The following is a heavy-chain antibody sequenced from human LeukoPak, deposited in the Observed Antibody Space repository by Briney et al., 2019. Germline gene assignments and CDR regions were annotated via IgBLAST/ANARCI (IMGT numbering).Heavy chain of an antibody. CDR2: INHSGST. V-gene: IGHV4-34*01. D-gene: IGHD3-10*01. CDR1: GGSFSGYY. CDR3: ARDLPLWFGELSP. J-gene: IGHJ5*02. Sequence: SETLSLTCAVYGGSFSGYYWSWIRQPPGKGLEWIGEINHSGSTNYNPSLKSRVTISVDTSKNQFSLKVSSVTAADTAVYYCARDLPLWFGELSPWGQGTLVTVSS.